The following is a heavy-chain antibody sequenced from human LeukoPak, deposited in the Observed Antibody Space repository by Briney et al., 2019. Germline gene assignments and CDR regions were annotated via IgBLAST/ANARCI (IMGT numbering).Heavy chain of an antibody. J-gene: IGHJ4*02. Sequence: GESLKISCKGSGYSFTSYWIGWVRQMPGKGLEWMGIIYPGDSDTRYSPSFQGQVTISADKSISTAYLQWSSLKPSDTAMYYCARHQSGYSAYDPMGYWGQGTLVTVSS. CDR1: GYSFTSYW. V-gene: IGHV5-51*01. D-gene: IGHD5-12*01. CDR3: ARHQSGYSAYDPMGY. CDR2: IYPGDSDT.